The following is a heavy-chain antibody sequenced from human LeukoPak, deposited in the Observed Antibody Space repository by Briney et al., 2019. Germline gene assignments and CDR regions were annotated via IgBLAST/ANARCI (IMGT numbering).Heavy chain of an antibody. V-gene: IGHV1-18*01. Sequence: ASVKVSCKASGYTFTSYGISWVRQAPGQGLEWMGWISAYNGNTNYAQKLQGRVTMTTDTSTSIAYMELRSLRSDDTAVYYCARDLYYYGSGSSGYWGQGTLVTVPS. D-gene: IGHD3-10*01. CDR3: ARDLYYYGSGSSGY. J-gene: IGHJ4*02. CDR1: GYTFTSYG. CDR2: ISAYNGNT.